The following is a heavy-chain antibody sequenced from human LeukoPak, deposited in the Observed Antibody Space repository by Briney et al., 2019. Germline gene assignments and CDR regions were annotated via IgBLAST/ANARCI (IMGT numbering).Heavy chain of an antibody. CDR3: AKGSDYDSSGNDGFDI. CDR1: GFTFSSYG. J-gene: IGHJ3*02. V-gene: IGHV3-33*06. CDR2: IWYDGSNK. D-gene: IGHD3-22*01. Sequence: PVGSLRLSCAASGFTFSSYGMYWVRQAPGKGLEWVAVIWYDGSNKYYVDSVKGRFTISRDNSKNTLYLQMNSLRAEDTAVYYCAKGSDYDSSGNDGFDIWGQGTMVTVSS.